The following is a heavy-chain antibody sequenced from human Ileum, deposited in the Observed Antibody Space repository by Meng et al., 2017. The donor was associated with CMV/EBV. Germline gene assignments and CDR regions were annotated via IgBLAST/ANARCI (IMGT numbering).Heavy chain of an antibody. CDR2: IYPQNGGT. V-gene: IGHV1-2*02. CDR3: VKEDWYFDF. D-gene: IGHD3-9*01. CDR1: GYTFTAKH. J-gene: IGHJ4*02. Sequence: QVQLVQAGTEVKKPGASVKVSCTTSGYTFTAKHLHWGRQAPGQGLEWMGWIYPQNGGTYFAQKFQGRVTMTSDTSITTAYMELSSLTSDDTAIYYCVKEDWYFDFWGQGTLVTVSS.